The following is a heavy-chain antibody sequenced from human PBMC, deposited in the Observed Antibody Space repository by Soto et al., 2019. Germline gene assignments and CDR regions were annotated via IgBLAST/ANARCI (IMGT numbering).Heavy chain of an antibody. CDR2: IKSKSDGETT. D-gene: IGHD3-16*01. Sequence: EVQLVESGGGLVQPGGSLRLSCAASGFSFSDAWMIWVRQAPGKGLQWVGRIKSKSDGETTDYAAPVKGRFAISRDDSKKTVYLRMKSLKTGETATYFCTTQGGGDDIYFDYWGQGTLVAVSS. CDR1: GFSFSDAW. V-gene: IGHV3-15*01. CDR3: TTQGGGDDIYFDY. J-gene: IGHJ4*02.